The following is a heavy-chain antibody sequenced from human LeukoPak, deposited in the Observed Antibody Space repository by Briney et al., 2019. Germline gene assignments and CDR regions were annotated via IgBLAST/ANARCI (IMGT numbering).Heavy chain of an antibody. CDR1: GGSFSGYY. J-gene: IGHJ4*02. CDR2: INHSGST. V-gene: IGHV4-34*01. D-gene: IGHD3-10*01. Sequence: SETLSLTCAVYGGSFSGYYWSWIRQPPGKGLEWIGEINHSGSTNYNPSLKSRVTISVDTSKNQFSLKLSSVTAADTAVYYCARARRGVRTPFDYWGQGTLVTVSS. CDR3: ARARRGVRTPFDY.